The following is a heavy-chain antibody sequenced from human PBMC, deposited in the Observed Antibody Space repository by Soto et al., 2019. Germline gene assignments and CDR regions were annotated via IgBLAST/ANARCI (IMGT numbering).Heavy chain of an antibody. CDR1: GYIFTQYG. V-gene: IGHV1-18*01. CDR3: ARWDGIFGAGGVD. Sequence: QVQLVQSGAEVRRPGASVRVSCKASGYIFTQYGIGWVRQAPGQGLEWMGWINGFNGKPNYAQEFRGRVPMTTDTSTSTAYMVLRSLTSDDTGVYYCARWDGIFGAGGVDWGQGTLVTVSS. J-gene: IGHJ4*02. D-gene: IGHD3-16*01. CDR2: INGFNGKP.